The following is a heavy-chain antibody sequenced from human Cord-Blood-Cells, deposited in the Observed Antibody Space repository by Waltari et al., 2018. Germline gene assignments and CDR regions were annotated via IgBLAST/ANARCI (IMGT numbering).Heavy chain of an antibody. Sequence: QVQLVQSGAEVKKPGASVKVSCKASGYTFTGSYMHWVRPAPEQGLEWMGWINPNSGGTNYAQKFQGRVTMTRDTSISTAYMELSRLRSDDTAVYYCARTRRGYSYGYDAFDIWGQGTMVTVSS. V-gene: IGHV1-2*02. CDR2: INPNSGGT. CDR1: GYTFTGSY. J-gene: IGHJ3*02. CDR3: ARTRRGYSYGYDAFDI. D-gene: IGHD5-18*01.